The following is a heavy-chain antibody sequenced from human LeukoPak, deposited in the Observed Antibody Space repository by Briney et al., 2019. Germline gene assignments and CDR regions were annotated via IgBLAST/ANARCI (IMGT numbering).Heavy chain of an antibody. Sequence: SQTLSLTFAISGDSVSSNSAAWNWIRQSPSRGLEWLGRTYYRSKWYNDYAVSVKSRITINPDTSKNQFSLQLNSVTPEDTAVYYCARDVDTAMVRAYYGMDVWGQGTTVTVSS. V-gene: IGHV6-1*01. CDR3: ARDVDTAMVRAYYGMDV. CDR1: GDSVSSNSAA. CDR2: TYYRSKWYN. D-gene: IGHD5-18*01. J-gene: IGHJ6*02.